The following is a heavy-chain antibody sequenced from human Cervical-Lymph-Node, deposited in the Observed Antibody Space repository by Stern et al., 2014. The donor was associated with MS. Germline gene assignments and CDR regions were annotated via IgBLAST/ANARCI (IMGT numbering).Heavy chain of an antibody. J-gene: IGHJ5*02. CDR3: TRAQYYDGSGYGSNWFDP. CDR1: GYTFTNHY. CDR2: INPSGGST. Sequence: VQLVESGAEVRKPGASVKVSCKASGYTFTNHYIHWVRQAPGQGLEWMGIINPSGGSTNYAQKFQGRVTLTRDTSTNTVYMDLSSLRSEDTAVYYCTRAQYYDGSGYGSNWFDPWGQGTLVTVSS. D-gene: IGHD3-22*01. V-gene: IGHV1-46*03.